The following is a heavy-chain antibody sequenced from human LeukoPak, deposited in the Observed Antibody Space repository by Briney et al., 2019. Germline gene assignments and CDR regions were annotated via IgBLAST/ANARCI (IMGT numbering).Heavy chain of an antibody. CDR1: GFTFSSSA. CDR2: IRSKANSYAT. V-gene: IGHV3-73*01. CDR3: ARVRDLIAAAGDY. D-gene: IGHD6-13*01. J-gene: IGHJ4*02. Sequence: TGGSLRLSCAASGFTFSSSAVHWVRQASGKGPEWVGRIRSKANSYATAYVASVKGRFTISRDDSRNAAYLQMNSLRAEDTAVYYCARVRDLIAAAGDYWGQGTLVTVSS.